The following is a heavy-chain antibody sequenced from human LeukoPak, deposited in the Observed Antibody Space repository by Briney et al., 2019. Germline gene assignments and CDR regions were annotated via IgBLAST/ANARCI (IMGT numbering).Heavy chain of an antibody. Sequence: GGSLRLSCAASGFTFSSYGMNWVRQAPGKGLEWVASISGNGGSTYYADSVKGRFTISRDNSRNAVFLQMISPRDDDTAIYYCAKIERWLVHGFDLWGRGTLVTVSS. D-gene: IGHD6-19*01. CDR2: ISGNGGST. V-gene: IGHV3-23*01. CDR3: AKIERWLVHGFDL. CDR1: GFTFSSYG. J-gene: IGHJ2*01.